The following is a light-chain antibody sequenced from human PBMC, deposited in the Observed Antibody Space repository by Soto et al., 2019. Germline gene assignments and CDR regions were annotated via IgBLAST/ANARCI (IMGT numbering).Light chain of an antibody. CDR1: QTINTY. V-gene: IGKV1-39*01. CDR2: AAF. CDR3: QQSYSIPQT. J-gene: IGKJ2*01. Sequence: DIQMTQSPSSLSASVGDRVTITCWASQTINTYLNWYQQKLGKAPKLLIYAAFTLQSGVPSRFSGSGSGTDFTLTISSLQPEDFATYYCQQSYSIPQTFGQGTKLQIK.